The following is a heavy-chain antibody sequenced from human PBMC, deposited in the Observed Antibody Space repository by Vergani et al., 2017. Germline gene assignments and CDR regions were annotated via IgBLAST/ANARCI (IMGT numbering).Heavy chain of an antibody. V-gene: IGHV3-74*03. Sequence: DVHLPESGGGFFQPWGSLRLSCSASGFSFNSYWMHWVRQVQGKGLLWVSRMKSDGSITAYPDSVKGRFTISRDNAQNTLYLQMNSLRVEDTGVYYCARARCIETCYMSNWLDSWGQGTLVTVSS. CDR2: MKSDGSIT. CDR1: GFSFNSYW. D-gene: IGHD3-9*01. CDR3: ARARCIETCYMSNWLDS. J-gene: IGHJ5*01.